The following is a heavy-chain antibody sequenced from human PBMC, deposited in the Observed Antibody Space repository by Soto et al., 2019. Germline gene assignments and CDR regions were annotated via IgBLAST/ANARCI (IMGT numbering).Heavy chain of an antibody. V-gene: IGHV4-31*03. J-gene: IGHJ4*02. CDR3: ARVRRDIVLMVYAIHFDY. CDR2: IYYSGST. D-gene: IGHD2-8*01. Sequence: SETLSLTCTVSGGSISSGGYYWSWIRQHPGKGLEWIGYIYYSGSTYYNPSLKSRATISVDTSKNQFSLKLSSVTAADTAVYYCARVRRDIVLMVYAIHFDYWGQGTLVTVSS. CDR1: GGSISSGGYY.